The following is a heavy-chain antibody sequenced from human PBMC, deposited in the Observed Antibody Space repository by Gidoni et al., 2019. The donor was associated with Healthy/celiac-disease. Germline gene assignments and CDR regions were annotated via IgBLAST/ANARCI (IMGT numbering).Heavy chain of an antibody. CDR3: ARFKWFGELVGMDV. D-gene: IGHD3-10*01. CDR1: GGSISSGDYY. J-gene: IGHJ6*02. Sequence: QVQLQESGPGLVKPSQPLSLTCTVSGGSISSGDYYWSWIRQPPGKGLERIGYIYYRGSTYYNPSLKSRVTISVDTSKNQFSLKLSSVTAADTAVYYCARFKWFGELVGMDVWGQGTTVTVSS. CDR2: IYYRGST. V-gene: IGHV4-30-4*01.